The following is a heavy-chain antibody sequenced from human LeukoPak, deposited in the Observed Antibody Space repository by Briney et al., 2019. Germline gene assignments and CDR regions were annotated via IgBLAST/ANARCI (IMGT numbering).Heavy chain of an antibody. CDR1: GFAFSDHY. V-gene: IGHV3-72*01. CDR2: IRKRTNSYST. Sequence: GGSLRLSCAASGFAFSDHYMDWVRQAPEKGLEWVGRIRKRTNSYSTEYAASVKGRFTTSRDDSKNSLYLQMNSLRAEDTAVYYCARDVDYWGQGTLVTVSS. CDR3: ARDVDY. J-gene: IGHJ4*02.